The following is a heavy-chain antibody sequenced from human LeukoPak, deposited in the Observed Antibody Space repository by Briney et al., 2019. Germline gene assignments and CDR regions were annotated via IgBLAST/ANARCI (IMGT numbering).Heavy chain of an antibody. CDR3: ACARAGGGWLQSMGPLDY. Sequence: SETLSLTCTVSGGSISSGGYYWSWIRQHPGKGLEWIGYIYYSGSTYYNPSLKSRVTISVDTSKNQFSLKLSSVTAADTAVYYCACARAGGGWLQSMGPLDYWGQGTLVTVSS. D-gene: IGHD5-24*01. CDR2: IYYSGST. CDR1: GGSISSGGYY. J-gene: IGHJ4*02. V-gene: IGHV4-31*03.